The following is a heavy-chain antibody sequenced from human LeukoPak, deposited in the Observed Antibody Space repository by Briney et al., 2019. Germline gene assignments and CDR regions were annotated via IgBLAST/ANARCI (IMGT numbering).Heavy chain of an antibody. CDR2: INHSGST. CDR1: GFTFDDYA. V-gene: IGHV4-34*01. J-gene: IGHJ4*02. CDR3: ARPRGTMLTTYGHYFDY. D-gene: IGHD1/OR15-1a*01. Sequence: GSLRLSCAASGFTFDDYAMSWVRQAPGKGLEWIGEINHSGSTNYNPSLKSRVTISVDTSKNQFSLKLSSVTAADTAVYYCARPRGTMLTTYGHYFDYWGQGTLVTVSS.